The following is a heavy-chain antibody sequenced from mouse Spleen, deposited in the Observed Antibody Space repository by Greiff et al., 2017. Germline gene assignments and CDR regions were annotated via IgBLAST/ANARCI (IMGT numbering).Heavy chain of an antibody. CDR1: GYTFTSYW. CDR2: IDPSDSYT. D-gene: IGHD1-1*01. Sequence: VQLQQPGAELVKPGASVKLSCKASGYTFTSYWMHWVKQRPGQGLEWIGEIDPSDSYTNYNQKFKGKATLTVDKSSSTAYMQLSSLTSEDSAVYYCARYTTVVAGDTYFDYWGQGTTLTVSS. J-gene: IGHJ2*01. V-gene: IGHV1-69*02. CDR3: ARYTTVVAGDTYFDY.